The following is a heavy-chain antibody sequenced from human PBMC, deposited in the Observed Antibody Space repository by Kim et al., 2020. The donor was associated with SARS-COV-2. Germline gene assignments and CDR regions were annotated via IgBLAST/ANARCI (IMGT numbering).Heavy chain of an antibody. D-gene: IGHD4-4*01. CDR1: GGSFSGYY. CDR3: ARGGGGLHGKPPPSHPENPPNWFDP. J-gene: IGHJ5*02. V-gene: IGHV4-34*01. CDR2: INHSGST. Sequence: SETLSLTCAVYGGSFSGYYWSWIRQPPGKGLEWIGEINHSGSTNYNPSLKSRVTISVDTSKNQFSLKLSSVTAADTAVYYCARGGGGLHGKPPPSHPENPPNWFDPWGQGTLVTVSS.